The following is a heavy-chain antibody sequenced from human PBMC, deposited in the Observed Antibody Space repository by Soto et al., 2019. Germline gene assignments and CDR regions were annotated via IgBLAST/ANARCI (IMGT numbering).Heavy chain of an antibody. Sequence: QVQLVQSGAEVKKPGSSVNVSCKTSGGTFGNSAVTWVRQAPGQGLEWLGGIVPMFGTANYAQKFQGRVTITEXDXTIXAYMELNSLKTDDTAVYYCARDGDPQSAFWSGPLGGGRFDPWGQGTLVTVSS. J-gene: IGHJ5*02. CDR2: IVPMFGTA. V-gene: IGHV1-69*12. CDR1: GGTFGNSA. CDR3: ARDGDPQSAFWSGPLGGGRFDP. D-gene: IGHD3-3*01.